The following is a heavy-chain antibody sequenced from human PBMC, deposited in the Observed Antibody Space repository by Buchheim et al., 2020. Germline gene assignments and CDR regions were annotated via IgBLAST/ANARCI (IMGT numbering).Heavy chain of an antibody. D-gene: IGHD4-17*01. Sequence: QVQLVESGGGVVQPGRSLRLSCAASGFTFSSYAMHWVRQAPGKGLEWVAVISYDGSNKYYADSVKGRFTISRDNSKNTLYLQMNSLRAEDTAVYYCARDRGYGDYAPWGQGTL. CDR3: ARDRGYGDYAP. CDR2: ISYDGSNK. J-gene: IGHJ4*02. V-gene: IGHV3-30*04. CDR1: GFTFSSYA.